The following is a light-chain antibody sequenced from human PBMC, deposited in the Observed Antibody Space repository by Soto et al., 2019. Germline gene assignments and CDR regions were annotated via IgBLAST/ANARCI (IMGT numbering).Light chain of an antibody. CDR2: WAS. Sequence: DIVMTQSADSLAVSLGERATINCKSSQSVFSNSNNKKYLAWYQQKPGQPPKLLIYWASTRESGVPDRFSGSGSGTDFTLTISSLQAEDVAVYYCQQYYSTPPVTFGQGTKVDIK. CDR1: QSVFSNSNNKKY. CDR3: QQYYSTPPVT. J-gene: IGKJ1*01. V-gene: IGKV4-1*01.